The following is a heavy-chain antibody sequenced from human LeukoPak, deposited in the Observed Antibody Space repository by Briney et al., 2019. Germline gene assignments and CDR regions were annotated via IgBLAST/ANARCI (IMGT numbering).Heavy chain of an antibody. CDR3: ARQRIVVVTAISDAFDI. V-gene: IGHV4-59*08. J-gene: IGHJ3*02. CDR2: IYYSGST. D-gene: IGHD2-21*02. Sequence: SETLSLTCTVSGGSISSYYWSWTRQPPGKGLEWIGYIYYSGSTNYNPSLESRVTISVDTSKNQFSLKLSSVTAADTAVYYCARQRIVVVTAISDAFDIWGQGTMVTVSS. CDR1: GGSISSYY.